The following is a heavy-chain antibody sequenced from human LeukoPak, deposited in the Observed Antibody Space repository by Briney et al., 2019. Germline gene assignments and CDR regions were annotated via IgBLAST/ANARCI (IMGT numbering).Heavy chain of an antibody. V-gene: IGHV1-2*06. Sequence: RASVKVSCTASGYTFTGYYMHWVRQAPGQGLEWMGRINPNSGGTNYAQKFQGRVTMTRDTSFSTAYMELSRLGSDDTAVYYCAREHYYDSSGYLLGWFDPWGQGTLVTVSS. CDR2: INPNSGGT. CDR3: AREHYYDSSGYLLGWFDP. CDR1: GYTFTGYY. D-gene: IGHD3-22*01. J-gene: IGHJ5*02.